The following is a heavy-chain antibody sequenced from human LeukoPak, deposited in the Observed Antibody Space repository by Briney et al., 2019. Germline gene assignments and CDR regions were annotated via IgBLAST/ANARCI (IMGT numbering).Heavy chain of an antibody. CDR1: GVTVRSYA. V-gene: IGHV3-30*04. J-gene: IGHJ3*02. Sequence: SLRLSWAASGVTVRSYAIHGGRQAPGKGLEWVAVISYDGSNKYYADSVKGRFTISRDNSKNTLFLQMNSLRGEDTAVYYCARAGAYTYGDLTFDIWGQGTMVTVSS. CDR3: ARAGAYTYGDLTFDI. CDR2: ISYDGSNK. D-gene: IGHD5-18*01.